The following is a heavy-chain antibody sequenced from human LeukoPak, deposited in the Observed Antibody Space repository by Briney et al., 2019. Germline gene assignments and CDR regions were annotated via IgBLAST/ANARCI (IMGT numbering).Heavy chain of an antibody. J-gene: IGHJ4*02. Sequence: PGGSLTLSCAASGFTFSSYAMSWVRQAPGEGVEWVSAISGSGGSTYYADSVKGRFTTSRDNSKNTLYLQMNSLRAEDTAVYYCAKLIVLMVYANNTGPFDYWGQGTLVTVSS. CDR2: ISGSGGST. CDR3: AKLIVLMVYANNTGPFDY. CDR1: GFTFSSYA. D-gene: IGHD2-8*01. V-gene: IGHV3-23*01.